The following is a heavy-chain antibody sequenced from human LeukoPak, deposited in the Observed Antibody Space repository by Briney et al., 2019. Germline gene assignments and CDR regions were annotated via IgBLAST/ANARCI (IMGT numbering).Heavy chain of an antibody. CDR2: ISSSSSYI. CDR1: GFTFSSCS. Sequence: GGSLRLSCAASGFTFSSCSMNWVRQAPGKGLEWVSSISSSSSYIYYADSVKGRFTISRDNAKNSLYLQMNSLRAEDTAVYYCARDSWVFVSSRENWFDPWGQGTLVTVSS. J-gene: IGHJ5*02. CDR3: ARDSWVFVSSRENWFDP. V-gene: IGHV3-21*01. D-gene: IGHD2-8*01.